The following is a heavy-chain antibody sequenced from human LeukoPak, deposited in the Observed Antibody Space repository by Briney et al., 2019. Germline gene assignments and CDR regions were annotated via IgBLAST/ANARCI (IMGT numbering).Heavy chain of an antibody. D-gene: IGHD3-10*02. CDR2: ISSSGNIT. CDR3: AELGITMIGGV. Sequence: PGGSLRLSCAASGFTFSRYIMNWVRQAPGKGLEWVSSISSSGNITYYADSVRGRFTISRDNAKNSLYLQMNSLRAEDTAVYYCAELGITMIGGVWGKGTTVTISS. J-gene: IGHJ6*04. CDR1: GFTFSRYI. V-gene: IGHV3-21*01.